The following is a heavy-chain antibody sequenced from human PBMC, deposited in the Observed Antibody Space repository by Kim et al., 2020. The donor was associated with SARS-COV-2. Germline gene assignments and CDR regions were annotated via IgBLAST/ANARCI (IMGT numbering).Heavy chain of an antibody. CDR3: AREITMVRGVIIRVVDY. Sequence: FQGRVTITRDTSASTAYMELSSLRSEDTAVYYCAREITMVRGVIIRVVDYWGQGTLVTVSS. D-gene: IGHD3-10*01. V-gene: IGHV1-3*01. J-gene: IGHJ4*02.